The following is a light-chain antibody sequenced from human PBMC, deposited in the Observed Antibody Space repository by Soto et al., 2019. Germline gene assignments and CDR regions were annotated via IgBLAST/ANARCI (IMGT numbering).Light chain of an antibody. Sequence: AIQLTQSPSSLSASVEDRVTITCRASQGINSALAWYQQKPRKPPKLLIYDASSLESGVPSRFSGSGSGTDFTLIISSLQPEDFATYYCQQFNSYPPGFTLGPGTKVDIK. CDR3: QQFNSYPPGFT. CDR1: QGINSA. J-gene: IGKJ3*01. V-gene: IGKV1-13*02. CDR2: DAS.